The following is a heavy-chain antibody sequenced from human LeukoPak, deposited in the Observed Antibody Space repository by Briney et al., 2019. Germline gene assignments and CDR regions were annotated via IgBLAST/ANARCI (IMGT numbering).Heavy chain of an antibody. V-gene: IGHV3-23*01. CDR3: AKKYSNSWPAFDY. CDR1: GFTFSTYT. Sequence: GGSLRLSCAASGFTFSTYTMYWVRHPPGKRLEWVSIIGNNGGGIHYADSVKGRFTISRDNSKNALYLQMNSLRVENTAVYYCAKKYSNSWPAFDYWGQGTLVTVSS. CDR2: IGNNGGGI. D-gene: IGHD4-11*01. J-gene: IGHJ4*02.